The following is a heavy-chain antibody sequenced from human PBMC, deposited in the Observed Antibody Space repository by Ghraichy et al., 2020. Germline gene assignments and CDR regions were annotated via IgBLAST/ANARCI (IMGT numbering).Heavy chain of an antibody. J-gene: IGHJ5*02. V-gene: IGHV1-69*13. CDR3: ARAGGPVRFLELEIWFDP. D-gene: IGHD3-3*01. CDR2: IIPIFGTA. Sequence: SVKVSCKASGGTFSSYAISWVRQAPGQGLEWMGGIIPIFGTANYAQKFQGRVTITADESTSTAYMELSSLRSEDTAVYYCARAGGPVRFLELEIWFDPWGQGTLVTVSS. CDR1: GGTFSSYA.